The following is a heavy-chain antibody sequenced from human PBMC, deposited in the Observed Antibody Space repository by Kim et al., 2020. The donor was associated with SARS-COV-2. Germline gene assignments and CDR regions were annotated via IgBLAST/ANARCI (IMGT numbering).Heavy chain of an antibody. D-gene: IGHD3-10*01. V-gene: IGHV1-24*01. CDR2: FDPEDGET. J-gene: IGHJ6*02. CDR3: ATPLYGSGSTGLPDYYYYGMDV. CDR1: GYTLTELS. Sequence: ASVKVSCKVSGYTLTELSMHWVRQAPGKGLEWMGGFDPEDGETIYAQKFQGRVTMTEDTSTDTAYMELSSLRSEDTAVYYCATPLYGSGSTGLPDYYYYGMDVWGQGTTVTVSS.